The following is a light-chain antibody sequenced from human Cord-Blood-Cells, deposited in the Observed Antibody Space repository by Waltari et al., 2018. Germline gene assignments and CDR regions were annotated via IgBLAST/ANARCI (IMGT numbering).Light chain of an antibody. CDR2: EGS. CDR1: SSDVGSYNL. Sequence: QSALTQPASVSGSPGQSITISCTGTSSDVGSYNLVSWYQQHPGKAPKLMIYEGSKRPSGVSNRFPGSKSGNTASLTISGLQAEDEADYYCCSYAGRVFGGGTKLTVL. CDR3: CSYAGRV. V-gene: IGLV2-23*01. J-gene: IGLJ3*02.